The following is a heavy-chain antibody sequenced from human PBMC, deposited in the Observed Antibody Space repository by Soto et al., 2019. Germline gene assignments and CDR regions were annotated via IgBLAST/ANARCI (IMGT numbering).Heavy chain of an antibody. V-gene: IGHV5-10-1*01. CDR1: GYSFTSYW. J-gene: IGHJ6*02. Sequence: GESLKISCKGSGYSFTSYWISWVRQMPGKGLEWMGRIDLSDSYTNYSPSFQGHVTISADKSISTAYLQWSSLKASDTAMYYCARQPPDIVVVPTTIHYYYYGMDVWGQGTTVTVSS. CDR2: IDLSDSYT. CDR3: ARQPPDIVVVPTTIHYYYYGMDV. D-gene: IGHD2-2*02.